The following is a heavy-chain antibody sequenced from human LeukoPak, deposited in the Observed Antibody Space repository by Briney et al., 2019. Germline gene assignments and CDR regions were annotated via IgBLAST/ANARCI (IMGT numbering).Heavy chain of an antibody. D-gene: IGHD4-23*01. CDR1: GFTSDDYG. V-gene: IGHV3-20*01. CDR2: INRSGGST. Sequence: GGSLRLSCAASGFTSDDYGMSWVRQAPGKGLEWVSGINRSGGSTGYADSVKGRFTISRDYAKNSLYLQMNSLRAEDTALYHCARGNSNFDHWGQGTLVTVSS. CDR3: ARGNSNFDH. J-gene: IGHJ4*02.